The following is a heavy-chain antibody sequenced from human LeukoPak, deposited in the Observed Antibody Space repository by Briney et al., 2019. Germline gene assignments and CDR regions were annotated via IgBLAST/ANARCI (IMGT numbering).Heavy chain of an antibody. V-gene: IGHV3-21*01. CDR2: ISRSSSYI. D-gene: IGHD1-26*01. CDR1: GFTFSSYN. J-gene: IGHJ4*02. Sequence: GGSLRLSCAASGFTFSSYNMNWVRQAPGKGLEWVSSISRSSSYIYYADSLKGRFTISRDNAKNSLYLQMNSLRAEDTAVYYCAGVDSGGYYSDIDYWGQGTLVTVSS. CDR3: AGVDSGGYYSDIDY.